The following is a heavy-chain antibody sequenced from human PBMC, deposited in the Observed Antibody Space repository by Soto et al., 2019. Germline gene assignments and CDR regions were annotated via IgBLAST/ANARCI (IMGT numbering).Heavy chain of an antibody. J-gene: IGHJ4*02. Sequence: SETLSLTCTVSGGSISSSSYYWGWIRQPPGKGLEWIGSIYYSGSTYYNPSLKSRVTISVDTSKNQFSLKLSSVTAADTAVYYCARQPPAAGYYFDYWGQGTLVTVSS. CDR1: GGSISSSSYY. V-gene: IGHV4-39*01. D-gene: IGHD6-13*01. CDR2: IYYSGST. CDR3: ARQPPAAGYYFDY.